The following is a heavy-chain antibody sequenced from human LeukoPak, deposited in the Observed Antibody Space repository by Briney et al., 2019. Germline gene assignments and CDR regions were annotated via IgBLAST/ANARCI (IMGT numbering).Heavy chain of an antibody. Sequence: GGSLRLSCAASGFTFSSYEMNWVRQAPGKGLEWVSYISSSGSTIYYADSVKGRFTISRDNAKNSLYLQMNSLRAEDTAVYYCASFLEWPFDYWGQGTLVAVSS. CDR2: ISSSGSTI. CDR3: ASFLEWPFDY. D-gene: IGHD3-3*01. V-gene: IGHV3-48*03. CDR1: GFTFSSYE. J-gene: IGHJ4*02.